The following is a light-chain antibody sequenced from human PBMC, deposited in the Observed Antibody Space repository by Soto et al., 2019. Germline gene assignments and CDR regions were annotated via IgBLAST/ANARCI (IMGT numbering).Light chain of an antibody. Sequence: EIKMNQSPSSLSASLGDRVTITCRASQSISIYLNWYQQKPGKAPKLLIYAASSLQSGVPSRFSGSGSGTDFTLTISSLQPEDFATYYCQQSYSTPRTFGQVSIV. CDR3: QQSYSTPRT. J-gene: IGKJ1*01. CDR2: AAS. V-gene: IGKV1-39*01. CDR1: QSISIY.